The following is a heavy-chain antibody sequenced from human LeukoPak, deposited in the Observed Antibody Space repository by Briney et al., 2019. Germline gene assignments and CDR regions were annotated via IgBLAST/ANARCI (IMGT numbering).Heavy chain of an antibody. J-gene: IGHJ3*02. CDR3: ARTYSSSWYSWGDAFDI. CDR2: ISYDGSNK. CDR1: GFTFSSYA. D-gene: IGHD6-13*01. Sequence: GRSLRLSCAASGFTFSSYAMHWVRQAPGKGLEWVAVISYDGSNKYYADSVKGRFTISRDNSKNTLYLQMNSLRAEDTAVYYCARTYSSSWYSWGDAFDIWGQGTMVTVSS. V-gene: IGHV3-30-3*01.